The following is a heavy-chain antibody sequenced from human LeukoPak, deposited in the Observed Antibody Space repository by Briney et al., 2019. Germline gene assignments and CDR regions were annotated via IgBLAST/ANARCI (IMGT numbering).Heavy chain of an antibody. J-gene: IGHJ4*02. Sequence: PSETLSLTCTVSGGSISNFYWTWIRQPAGKGLEWIGRIYTSGSTDYNPSLKSRVTMSVDTSKNQFSLKLSSVTAADTAVYYCARDTSGWHSYAFDSWGQGTLVTVSS. V-gene: IGHV4-4*07. CDR3: ARDTSGWHSYAFDS. CDR1: GGSISNFY. D-gene: IGHD6-19*01. CDR2: IYTSGST.